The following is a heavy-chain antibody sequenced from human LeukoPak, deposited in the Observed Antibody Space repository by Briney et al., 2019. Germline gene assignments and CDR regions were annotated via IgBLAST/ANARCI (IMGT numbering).Heavy chain of an antibody. CDR2: IFSNDEK. V-gene: IGHV2-26*01. J-gene: IGHJ3*02. Sequence: SGPVLVKPTETLTLTCTVSGFSLSNARMGVSWIRQPPGKALEWLAHIFSNDEKSYSTSLKSRLTISKDTSKSQVVLTMTNTDPVDTATYYCARMPPLTYYYDSSGYPGFDIWGQGTMVTVSS. D-gene: IGHD3-22*01. CDR1: GFSLSNARMG. CDR3: ARMPPLTYYYDSSGYPGFDI.